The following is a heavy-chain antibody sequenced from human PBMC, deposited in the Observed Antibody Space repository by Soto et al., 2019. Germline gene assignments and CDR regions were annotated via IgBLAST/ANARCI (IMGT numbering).Heavy chain of an antibody. V-gene: IGHV4-34*01. J-gene: IGHJ4*02. CDR3: ARGRYYYDSSGYYQYYFDY. CDR2: INHSGST. CDR1: GGSFSGYY. D-gene: IGHD3-22*01. Sequence: QVQLQQWGAGLLKPSETLSLTCAVYGGSFSGYYWSWIRQPPGKGLEWIGEINHSGSTNYNPSLKNRVTISVYTSKNQFSLKLSSVTAADTAVYYCARGRYYYDSSGYYQYYFDYWGQGTLVTVSS.